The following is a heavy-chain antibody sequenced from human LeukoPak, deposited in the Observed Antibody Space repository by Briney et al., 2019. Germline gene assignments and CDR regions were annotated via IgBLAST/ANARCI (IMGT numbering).Heavy chain of an antibody. Sequence: QPGGSLRLSCAASGFTFSSYAMHWVRQAPGKGLEWVAVISYDGSNKYYADSVKGRFTISRDNSKNTLYLQMNSLRAEDTAVYYCARDLGPPLRKITDNWFDPWGQGTLVTDSS. V-gene: IGHV3-30-3*01. CDR1: GFTFSSYA. J-gene: IGHJ5*02. D-gene: IGHD1-20*01. CDR3: ARDLGPPLRKITDNWFDP. CDR2: ISYDGSNK.